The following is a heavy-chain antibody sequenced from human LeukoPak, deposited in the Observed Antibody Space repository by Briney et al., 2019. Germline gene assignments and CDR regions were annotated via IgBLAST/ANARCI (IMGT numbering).Heavy chain of an antibody. CDR2: IYYSGST. D-gene: IGHD3-3*01. Sequence: PSETLSLTCTVSGGSISSYYWSWLRQPPGKGLEWIGYIYYSGSTNYNPSLKSRVTISVDTSKNQFSLKLSSVTAADTAVYYCARAASFWSGYYDYWGQGTLVTVSS. CDR3: ARAASFWSGYYDY. CDR1: GGSISSYY. V-gene: IGHV4-59*01. J-gene: IGHJ4*02.